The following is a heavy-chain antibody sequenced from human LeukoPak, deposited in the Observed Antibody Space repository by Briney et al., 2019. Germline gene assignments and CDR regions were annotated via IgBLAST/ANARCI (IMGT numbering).Heavy chain of an antibody. CDR3: AREEPHYDSSGYHEYFQH. CDR2: IYYSGST. V-gene: IGHV4-59*12. Sequence: SETLSLTCTVSGGSISSYYWSWIRQPPGKGLEWIGYIYYSGSTNYNPSLKSRVTMSVDTSKNQFSLKLSSVTAADTAVYYCAREEPHYDSSGYHEYFQHWGQGTLVTVSS. J-gene: IGHJ1*01. CDR1: GGSISSYY. D-gene: IGHD3-22*01.